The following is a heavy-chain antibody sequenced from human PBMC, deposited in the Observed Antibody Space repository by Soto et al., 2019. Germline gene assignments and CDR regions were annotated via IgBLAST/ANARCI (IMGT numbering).Heavy chain of an antibody. J-gene: IGHJ6*02. V-gene: IGHV1-18*01. D-gene: IGHD6-19*01. CDR3: ARAVAGFGYYYYGMDV. Sequence: ASVKVSCKASGYTFTSYGMSWVRQAPGQGLEWMGWISAYNGNTNYAQKLQGRVTMTTDTSTSTAYMELRSLRSDDTAVYYCARAVAGFGYYYYGMDVWGQGTTGT. CDR1: GYTFTSYG. CDR2: ISAYNGNT.